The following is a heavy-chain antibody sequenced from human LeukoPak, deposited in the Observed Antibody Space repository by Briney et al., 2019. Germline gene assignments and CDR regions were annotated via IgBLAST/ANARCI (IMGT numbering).Heavy chain of an antibody. V-gene: IGHV3-23*01. J-gene: IGHJ4*02. D-gene: IGHD3-16*01. CDR2: INGSGVIT. CDR3: AKDSSQGGDYFDS. Sequence: GGSLRLSCAASEFTFSNYAMNWVRQAPGKGLEWVSGINGSGVITFYADSGKGRFTISRDNSKNTLYLQMNGLRAEDTAIYYCAKDSSQGGDYFDSWGQGTLVTVSS. CDR1: EFTFSNYA.